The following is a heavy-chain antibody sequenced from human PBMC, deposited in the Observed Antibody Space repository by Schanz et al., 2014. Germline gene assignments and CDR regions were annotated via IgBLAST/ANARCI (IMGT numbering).Heavy chain of an antibody. Sequence: QVQLQESGPGLVKPSGTLSLTCAVSGGFISSINWWSWVRQSPGTGLEWIGEINNSGSTNYNPSLKSRATISLDKSKSQFSLTLNAVTAADTAVYYCARHWGSTDWSPIQFWGQGSLVTVSS. CDR3: ARHWGSTDWSPIQF. J-gene: IGHJ4*02. D-gene: IGHD3-16*01. CDR2: INNSGST. V-gene: IGHV4-4*02. CDR1: GGFISSINW.